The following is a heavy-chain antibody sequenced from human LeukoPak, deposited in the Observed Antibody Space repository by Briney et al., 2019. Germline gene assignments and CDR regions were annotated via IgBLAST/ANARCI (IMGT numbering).Heavy chain of an antibody. J-gene: IGHJ6*03. CDR2: IFYSGST. Sequence: SQTLSLTCTVSGGSISSSSYYWGWIRQPPGKGLEWIGNIFYSGSTYYNPSLKSRLTILVDTSKNQFSLRLSSVTAADTAVYYCTAARVPYDYYYYYYMHVWGKGTSVTVSS. CDR3: TAARVPYDYYYYYYMHV. CDR1: GGSISSSSYY. V-gene: IGHV4-39*07. D-gene: IGHD1-1*01.